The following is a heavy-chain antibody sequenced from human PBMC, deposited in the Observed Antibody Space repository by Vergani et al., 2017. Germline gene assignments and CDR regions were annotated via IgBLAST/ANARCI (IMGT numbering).Heavy chain of an antibody. Sequence: QVQLQQWGGGLLKPSETLSLTCVVNGVSFTSYHWTWIRQSPGEGLEWVGDIDHTGRPDYNPSFKSRLTMSVDKSRNQFSLTLNSVTATDTAIYFCARVNTETNGHLYYYYYMDVWGQGTAVTVS. CDR2: IDHTGRP. CDR1: GVSFTSYH. J-gene: IGHJ6*03. V-gene: IGHV4-34*01. CDR3: ARVNTETNGHLYYYYYMDV. D-gene: IGHD4-11*01.